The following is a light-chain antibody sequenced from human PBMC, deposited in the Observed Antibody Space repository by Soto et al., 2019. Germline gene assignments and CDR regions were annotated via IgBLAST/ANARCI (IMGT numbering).Light chain of an antibody. Sequence: QSALTQPASVSGSPGQSITISCTGSSSDVGGYKYVSWYQQYSGKTPKLMIYDVSNRPSGVSNRFSGSKSGNTASLTISGLQAEDEADYYCSSYTSSSTYVFGTGTKVTVL. CDR2: DVS. CDR3: SSYTSSSTYV. CDR1: SSDVGGYKY. J-gene: IGLJ1*01. V-gene: IGLV2-14*01.